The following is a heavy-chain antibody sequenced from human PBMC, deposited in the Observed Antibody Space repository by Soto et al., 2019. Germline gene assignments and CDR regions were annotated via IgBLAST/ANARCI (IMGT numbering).Heavy chain of an antibody. CDR3: AREPSLRFLESFNWFDP. Sequence: RASVKVSCKASGYTFTSYGISWVRQAPGQGLEWMGWISAYNGNTNYAQKLQGRVTMTTDTSTSTAYMELRSLRSDDTAVYYCAREPSLRFLESFNWFDPWGQGTLVTVSS. V-gene: IGHV1-18*01. D-gene: IGHD3-3*01. CDR2: ISAYNGNT. CDR1: GYTFTSYG. J-gene: IGHJ5*02.